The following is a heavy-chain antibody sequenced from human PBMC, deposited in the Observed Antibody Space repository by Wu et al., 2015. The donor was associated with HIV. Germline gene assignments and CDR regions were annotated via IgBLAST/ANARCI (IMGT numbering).Heavy chain of an antibody. CDR1: GYTFTSYD. CDR2: MNPNSGNT. D-gene: IGHD2-2*01. V-gene: IGHV1-8*03. J-gene: IGHJ6*03. CDR3: ARGHRLRLGYCSSTSCYYYYMDV. Sequence: QVQLVQSGAEVKKPGASVKVSCKASGYTFTSYDINWVRQATGQGLEWMGWMNPNSGNTGYAQKFQGRVTITRNTSISTAYMELSSLRSEDTAVYYCARGHRLRLGYCSSTSCYYYYMDVWAKGPRSPSP.